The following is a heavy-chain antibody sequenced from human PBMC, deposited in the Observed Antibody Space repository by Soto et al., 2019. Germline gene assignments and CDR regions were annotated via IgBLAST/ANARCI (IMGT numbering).Heavy chain of an antibody. CDR3: ARDLEHEDWFDP. Sequence: SETLSLTCTVSGGSISSYYWSWIRQPPGKGLEWIGYIYYSGSTNYNPSLKSRVTISVDTSKNQFSLKLSSVTAADTAVYYCARDLEHEDWFDPWGQGTLVTVS. CDR2: IYYSGST. J-gene: IGHJ5*02. V-gene: IGHV4-59*01. D-gene: IGHD2-21*01. CDR1: GGSISSYY.